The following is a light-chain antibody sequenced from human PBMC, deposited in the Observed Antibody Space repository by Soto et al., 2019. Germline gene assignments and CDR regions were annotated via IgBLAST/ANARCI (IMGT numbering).Light chain of an antibody. J-gene: IGKJ2*01. V-gene: IGKV3-20*01. CDR3: QPYGSLPRT. CDR2: GAS. CDR1: QSISSNS. Sequence: EIVLTQSPGTLSLSPGERATLSCRASQSISSNSLAWYQQKPGQAPRLLIYGASSRATGIPDRFSGSRAGTDFSLTISRLEPEDCAVYYHQPYGSLPRTFGQGTKLEIK.